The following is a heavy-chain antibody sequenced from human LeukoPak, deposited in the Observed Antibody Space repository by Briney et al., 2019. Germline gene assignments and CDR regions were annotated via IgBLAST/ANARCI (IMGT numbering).Heavy chain of an antibody. D-gene: IGHD3-22*01. CDR1: GFTFSNYA. CDR3: AKGYYYDSSGYYYRMDFQH. Sequence: GGSLRLSCAVSGFTFSNYAMSWVRQAPGKGLEWLSGISGSGGSTYYADSVKGRFTISRDNSKNTLYLQMNSLRAEDTAVYYCAKGYYYDSSGYYYRMDFQHWGQGTLVTVSS. CDR2: ISGSGGST. J-gene: IGHJ1*01. V-gene: IGHV3-23*01.